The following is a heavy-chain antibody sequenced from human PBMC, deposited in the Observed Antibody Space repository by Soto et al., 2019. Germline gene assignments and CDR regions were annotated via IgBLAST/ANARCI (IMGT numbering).Heavy chain of an antibody. Sequence: EVQVVESGGDLVQPGGSLRLSCVVSGFTFSDFWMSWVRQAPGKGLDWVANIKHDGSETYYVGSVEGRFTISRDNTKDSLYLQMNSLRAEGTAVYYCARGGSWGPDFWGKGTLVTVSS. V-gene: IGHV3-7*01. J-gene: IGHJ4*02. CDR2: IKHDGSET. D-gene: IGHD2-15*01. CDR3: ARGGSWGPDF. CDR1: GFTFSDFW.